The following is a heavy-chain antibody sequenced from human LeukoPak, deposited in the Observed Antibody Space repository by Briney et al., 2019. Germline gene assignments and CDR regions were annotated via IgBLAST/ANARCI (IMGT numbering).Heavy chain of an antibody. CDR2: IRQDGSEK. D-gene: IGHD6-19*01. J-gene: IGHJ4*02. Sequence: PGGSLRLSCAASGFTFSSYAMSWVRQAPGKGLEWVANIRQDGSEKYYVDSVKGRFTISRDNGKNSLYLQMNSLRAEDTAVYYCASDNGAVAGLYYFDYWGQGTLVTVSS. CDR3: ASDNGAVAGLYYFDY. V-gene: IGHV3-7*01. CDR1: GFTFSSYA.